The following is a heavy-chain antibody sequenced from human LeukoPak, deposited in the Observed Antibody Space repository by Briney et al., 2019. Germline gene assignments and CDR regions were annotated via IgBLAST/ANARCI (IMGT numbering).Heavy chain of an antibody. CDR3: ARRGGPSGTYYFDS. CDR2: IYYSGST. J-gene: IGHJ4*02. V-gene: IGHV4-39*01. CDR1: GGSISSSSHF. D-gene: IGHD1-26*01. Sequence: SGTLFLTCTVYGGSISSSSHFWGWMRQPPGKGLEWIGSIYYSGSTYYNPSIESRVTISVDTSKNQFSLKVASVTAADTAVYYCARRGGPSGTYYFDSWGQGTLVTVSS.